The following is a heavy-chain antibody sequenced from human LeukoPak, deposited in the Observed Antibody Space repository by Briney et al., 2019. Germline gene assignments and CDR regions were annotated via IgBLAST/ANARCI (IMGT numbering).Heavy chain of an antibody. CDR1: GFTFSDYY. D-gene: IGHD5-24*01. Sequence: GGSLRLSCAASGFTFSDYYMSWIRQAPGKGLEWVSYISSSGSTIYYADSVKGRFTISRDNSKNTLYLQMNSLRAEDTAVYYCAKDPRMATSYDAFDIWGQGTMVTVSS. CDR3: AKDPRMATSYDAFDI. J-gene: IGHJ3*02. V-gene: IGHV3-11*01. CDR2: ISSSGSTI.